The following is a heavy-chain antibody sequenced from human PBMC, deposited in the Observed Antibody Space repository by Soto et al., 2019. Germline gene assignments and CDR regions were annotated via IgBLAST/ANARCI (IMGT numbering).Heavy chain of an antibody. J-gene: IGHJ6*02. D-gene: IGHD3-3*01. CDR3: TTSFGFWSGYFYYYYGMDV. Sequence: PGGSLRLSCAASGFTFSSYAMSWVRQAPGKGLEWVSAISGSGGSTYYADSVKGRFTISRDNSKNTLYLQMNSLKTEDTAVYYCTTSFGFWSGYFYYYYGMDVWGQGTTVTVSS. CDR2: ISGSGGST. CDR1: GFTFSSYA. V-gene: IGHV3-23*01.